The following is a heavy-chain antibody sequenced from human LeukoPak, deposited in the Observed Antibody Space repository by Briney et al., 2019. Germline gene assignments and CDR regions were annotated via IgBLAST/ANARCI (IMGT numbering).Heavy chain of an antibody. V-gene: IGHV4-39*01. D-gene: IGHD3-3*01. CDR1: GGSISSSSYY. CDR2: IYYSGGT. Sequence: SETLSLTCTVSGGSISSSSYYWGWIRQPPGKGLEWIGSIYYSGGTYYNPSLKSRVTISVDTSKNQFSLKLSSVTAADTAVYYCARRGFWSGSDYWGQGTLVTVSS. J-gene: IGHJ4*02. CDR3: ARRGFWSGSDY.